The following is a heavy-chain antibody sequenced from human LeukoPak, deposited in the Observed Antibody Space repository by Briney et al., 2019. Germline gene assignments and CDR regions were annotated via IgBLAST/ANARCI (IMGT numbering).Heavy chain of an antibody. J-gene: IGHJ4*02. D-gene: IGHD3-3*01. CDR2: ISSSSSYI. CDR3: AREGMVSNYFDY. V-gene: IGHV3-21*01. CDR1: GFTFSSYS. Sequence: PGGSLRLSCAASGFTFSSYSMNWVRQAPGKGLEWVSSISSSSSYIYCADSVKGRFTISRDNAKNSLYLQMNSLRAEDTAVYYCAREGMVSNYFDYWGQGTLVTVSS.